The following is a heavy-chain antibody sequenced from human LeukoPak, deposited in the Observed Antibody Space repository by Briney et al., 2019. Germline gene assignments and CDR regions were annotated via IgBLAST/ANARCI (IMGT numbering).Heavy chain of an antibody. Sequence: PGGSLRLSCAASGFTFSSYSMNWVRQAPGKGLEWVSSISSSSSYIYYADSVKGRFTISRDNAKNSLYLQMNSLRAEDTAVYYCAREDGSGSYRQYNWLDPWGQGTLVTVSS. D-gene: IGHD3-10*01. CDR2: ISSSSSYI. CDR1: GFTFSSYS. V-gene: IGHV3-21*01. CDR3: AREDGSGSYRQYNWLDP. J-gene: IGHJ5*02.